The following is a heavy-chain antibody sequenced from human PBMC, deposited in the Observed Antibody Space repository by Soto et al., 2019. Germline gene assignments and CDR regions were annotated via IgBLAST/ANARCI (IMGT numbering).Heavy chain of an antibody. Sequence: EVQLVESGGGLVQPGRSLRLSCAASGFTFDDYAMHWVRQAPGKGLEWVSGISWNSGSIGYADSVKGRFTISRDNAKNSLYLQMNSLRAEDTALYYCAKDMIVGSSSSSGFRYYYYGMDVWGQGTTVTVSS. J-gene: IGHJ6*02. V-gene: IGHV3-9*01. CDR1: GFTFDDYA. CDR2: ISWNSGSI. D-gene: IGHD6-6*01. CDR3: AKDMIVGSSSSSGFRYYYYGMDV.